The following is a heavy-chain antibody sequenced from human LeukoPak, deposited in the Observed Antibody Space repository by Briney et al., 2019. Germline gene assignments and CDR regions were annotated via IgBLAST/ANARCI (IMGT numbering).Heavy chain of an antibody. J-gene: IGHJ4*02. CDR1: GFTFRSYE. CDR3: ARDGPTDY. V-gene: IGHV3-48*03. Sequence: QPGGSLRLSCAASGFTFRSYEMNWVRQAPGKGLEWVSYISASGDTVDYAESVKGRITISRDNAKNSLYLQMDSLRAEDTAIYYCARDGPTDYWGQGTLVSVSS. D-gene: IGHD3/OR15-3a*01. CDR2: ISASGDTV.